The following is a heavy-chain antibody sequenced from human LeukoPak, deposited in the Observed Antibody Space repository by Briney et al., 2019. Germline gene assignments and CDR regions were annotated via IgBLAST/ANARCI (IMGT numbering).Heavy chain of an antibody. Sequence: SETLSLTCTVSGGSISSSSYYWSWIRQPPGKGLEWIGYIYYSGSTNYNPSLKSRVTISVDTSKNQFSLKLSSVTAADTAVYYCAREGLHFDYWGQGTLVTVSS. CDR1: GGSISSSSYY. CDR2: IYYSGST. CDR3: AREGLHFDY. J-gene: IGHJ4*02. D-gene: IGHD2-15*01. V-gene: IGHV4-61*01.